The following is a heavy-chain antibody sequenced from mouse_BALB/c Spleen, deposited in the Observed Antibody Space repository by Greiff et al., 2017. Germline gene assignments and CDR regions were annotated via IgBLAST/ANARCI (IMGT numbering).Heavy chain of an antibody. CDR3: ARSGYRYDDGFAY. D-gene: IGHD2-14*01. CDR2: IDPANGNT. V-gene: IGHV14-3*02. CDR1: GFNIKDTY. Sequence: VQLQQSGAELVKPGASVKLSCTASGFNIKDTYMHWVKQRPEQGLEWIGRIDPANGNTKYDPKFQGKATITADTSSNTAYLQLSSLTSEDTAVYYCARSGYRYDDGFAYWGQGTLVTVSA. J-gene: IGHJ3*01.